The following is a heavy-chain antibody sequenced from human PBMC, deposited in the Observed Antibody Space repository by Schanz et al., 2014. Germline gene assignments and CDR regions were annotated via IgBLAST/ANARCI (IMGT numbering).Heavy chain of an antibody. Sequence: EGQLAESGGGLIQPGGSLRLSCAASGFTFSSYAMSWVRQAPGKGLEWVSVIYSGIGAYYADSVKDRFTVSRDNTKNTLYLQMNSLRAEDTAVDYCAKQIHYDILTVTRNWGQGTLVTVSS. CDR2: IYSGIGA. CDR1: GFTFSSYA. V-gene: IGHV3-23*03. D-gene: IGHD3-9*01. J-gene: IGHJ4*02. CDR3: AKQIHYDILTVTRN.